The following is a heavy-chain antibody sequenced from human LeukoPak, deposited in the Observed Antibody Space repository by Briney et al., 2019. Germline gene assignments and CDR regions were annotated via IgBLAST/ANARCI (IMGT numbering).Heavy chain of an antibody. CDR2: INHSGST. CDR1: GGSFSGYY. Sequence: PSETLSLTCAVYGGSFSGYYWSWIRQPPGKGLEWIGEINHSGSTYYNPSLKSRVTISVDRSKNQFSLKLSSVTAADTAVYYCARGRGDFWSGSHYYYYMDVWGKGTTVTVSS. J-gene: IGHJ6*03. D-gene: IGHD3-3*01. V-gene: IGHV4-34*01. CDR3: ARGRGDFWSGSHYYYYMDV.